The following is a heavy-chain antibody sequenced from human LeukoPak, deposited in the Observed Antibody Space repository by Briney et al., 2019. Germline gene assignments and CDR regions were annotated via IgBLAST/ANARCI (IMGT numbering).Heavy chain of an antibody. D-gene: IGHD4-11*01. Sequence: SETLSLTCTVSGGSVSSGSYYWSWIRQPPGKGLEWIGYIYYSGSTNYNPSLKSRVTISVDTSKNQFSLKLSSVTAADTAVYYCASSTVTTYYWGQGTLVTVSS. CDR3: ASSTVTTYY. CDR2: IYYSGST. J-gene: IGHJ4*02. V-gene: IGHV4-61*01. CDR1: GGSVSSGSYY.